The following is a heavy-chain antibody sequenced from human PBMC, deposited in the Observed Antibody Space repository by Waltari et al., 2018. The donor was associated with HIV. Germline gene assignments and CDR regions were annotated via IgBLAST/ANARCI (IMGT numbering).Heavy chain of an antibody. CDR3: ARAVLMVYGEYYYYGMDV. D-gene: IGHD2-8*01. Sequence: QVQLVQSGAEVKKPGASVKVSCKASGYTFTGYYMHWVRQAPGQGLEWMGWINPNSGGTNYAQKFQGRVTMTRDTSISTAYMELSRLRSDDTAVYYCARAVLMVYGEYYYYGMDVWGQGTTVTVSS. V-gene: IGHV1-2*02. J-gene: IGHJ6*02. CDR2: INPNSGGT. CDR1: GYTFTGYY.